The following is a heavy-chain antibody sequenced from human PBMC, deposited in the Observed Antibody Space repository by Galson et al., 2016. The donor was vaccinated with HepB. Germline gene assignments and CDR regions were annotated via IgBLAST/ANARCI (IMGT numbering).Heavy chain of an antibody. D-gene: IGHD3-10*01. Sequence: SLRLSCAASGFTFSNYAMSWVRQAPGKGLEWVSSISGSGGSTWYADSVKGRLTISRDKSKNTLYLQMNSLRAEGTAVCYCAKRSSPGVSGRDPHFDYWGQGTLVTVSS. CDR1: GFTFSNYA. CDR3: AKRSSPGVSGRDPHFDY. J-gene: IGHJ4*02. V-gene: IGHV3-23*01. CDR2: ISGSGGST.